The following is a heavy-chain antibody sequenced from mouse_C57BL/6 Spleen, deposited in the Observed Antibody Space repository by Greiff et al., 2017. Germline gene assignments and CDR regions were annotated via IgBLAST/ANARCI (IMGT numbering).Heavy chain of an antibody. CDR2: IHANSGST. J-gene: IGHJ2*01. D-gene: IGHD2-3*01. Sequence: QVQLQQPGAELVKPGASVTLSCKASGYTFTSYWMHWVKQRPGQGLEWIGMIHANSGSTNYNEKIKSKGTLTVDNSSSTAYLQLSSLTSEDSAVYYCARGGGYYYFDYWGQGTTLTVSS. CDR1: GYTFTSYW. V-gene: IGHV1-64*01. CDR3: ARGGGYYYFDY.